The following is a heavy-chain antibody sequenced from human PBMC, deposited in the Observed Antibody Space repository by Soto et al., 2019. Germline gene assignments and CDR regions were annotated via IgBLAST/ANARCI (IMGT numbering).Heavy chain of an antibody. CDR1: GFTFSSYA. D-gene: IGHD3-16*02. V-gene: IGHV3-23*01. CDR3: AKDDKYYDYVWGSYRYTYFDY. Sequence: GGSLRLSCAASGFTFSSYAMSWVRQAPGKGLEWVSAISGSGGSTYYADSVKGRFTISRDNSKNTLYLQMNSLRAEDTAVYYCAKDDKYYDYVWGSYRYTYFDYWGQGTLVTVSS. CDR2: ISGSGGST. J-gene: IGHJ4*02.